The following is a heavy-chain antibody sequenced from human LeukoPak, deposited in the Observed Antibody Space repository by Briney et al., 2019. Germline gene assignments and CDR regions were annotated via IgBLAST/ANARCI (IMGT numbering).Heavy chain of an antibody. J-gene: IGHJ3*02. CDR2: IYYSGST. Sequence: SETLSLTCTVSGGSISSCYWSWIRQPPGKGLEWIGYIYYSGSTNYNPSLKSRVTISVDTSKNQFSLKLSSVTAADTAVYYCARVAYCSGGSCYVHAFDIWGQGTMVTVSS. CDR3: ARVAYCSGGSCYVHAFDI. CDR1: GGSISSCY. D-gene: IGHD2-15*01. V-gene: IGHV4-59*01.